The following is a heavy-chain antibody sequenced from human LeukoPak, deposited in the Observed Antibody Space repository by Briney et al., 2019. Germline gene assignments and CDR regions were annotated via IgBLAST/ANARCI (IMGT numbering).Heavy chain of an antibody. CDR1: RFTFSSYG. V-gene: IGHV3-30*02. CDR3: AKDGYYYDSKGAFDI. J-gene: IGHJ3*02. D-gene: IGHD3-22*01. CDR2: IRYEGSNK. Sequence: GGSLRLSCAASRFTFSSYGMHWVRQAPGKGLEWVAFIRYEGSNKYYADSVKGRFTISRDNSKNTLYLQMNSLRAEDTAVYYCAKDGYYYDSKGAFDIWGQGTMVTVSS.